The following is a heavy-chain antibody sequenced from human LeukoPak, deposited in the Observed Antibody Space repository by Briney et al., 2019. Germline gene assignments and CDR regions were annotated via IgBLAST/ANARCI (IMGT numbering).Heavy chain of an antibody. CDR3: AKDSESYSSGWYSDY. CDR2: ISGSGGGT. J-gene: IGHJ4*02. CDR1: GFTFSSYA. D-gene: IGHD6-19*01. Sequence: GGSLRLSCAASGFTFSSYAMSWVRQAPGKGLEWVSAISGSGGGTYYADSVKGRFTISRDNSKNTLYLQMNSLRAEDTAVYYCAKDSESYSSGWYSDYWGQGTLVTVSS. V-gene: IGHV3-23*01.